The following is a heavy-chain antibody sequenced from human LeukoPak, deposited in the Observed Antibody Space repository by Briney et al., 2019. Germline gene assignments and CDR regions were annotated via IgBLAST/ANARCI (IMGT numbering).Heavy chain of an antibody. D-gene: IGHD1-20*01. CDR2: FNPSGGTT. CDR1: GYTFISYY. Sequence: ASVKVSCKASGYTFISYYMYWVRQAPGQGLEWMGIFNPSGGTTSYAQKFRGRVTMTRDTSTSTVYMELSSLRSEDTAVYYCARDRGITGTSDGFDIWGQGTMVTVSS. CDR3: ARDRGITGTSDGFDI. V-gene: IGHV1-46*01. J-gene: IGHJ3*02.